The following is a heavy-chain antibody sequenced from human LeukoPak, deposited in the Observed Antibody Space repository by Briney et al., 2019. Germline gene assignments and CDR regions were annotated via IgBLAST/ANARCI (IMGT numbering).Heavy chain of an antibody. CDR1: GYTFTSYG. Sequence: HAASVKVSCKASGYTFTSYGISWVRQAPGQGLEWMGWISAYNGNTNHAQKLQGRVTMTTDTSTSTAYMELRSLRSDDTAVYYCARACLLWFGDEEPHYYYYGMDVWGQGTTVTVSS. D-gene: IGHD3-10*01. J-gene: IGHJ6*02. CDR2: ISAYNGNT. CDR3: ARACLLWFGDEEPHYYYYGMDV. V-gene: IGHV1-18*01.